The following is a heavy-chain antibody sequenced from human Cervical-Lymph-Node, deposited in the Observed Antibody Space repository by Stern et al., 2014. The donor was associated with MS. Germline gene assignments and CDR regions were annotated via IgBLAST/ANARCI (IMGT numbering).Heavy chain of an antibody. V-gene: IGHV1-69*01. J-gene: IGHJ4*02. CDR2: ISPMFGRA. D-gene: IGHD3-16*01. CDR3: ARERDNSYAFDS. CDR1: GGIFSTSV. Sequence: VQLVQSGAEMRKPGSSVRVSCKASGGIFSTSVISWLRPAPGPGLEWMGGISPMFGRANYAQRFQGSVTITADESTSTVYMGLTSLRSEDTAVYYCARERDNSYAFDSWGQGTLVTVSS.